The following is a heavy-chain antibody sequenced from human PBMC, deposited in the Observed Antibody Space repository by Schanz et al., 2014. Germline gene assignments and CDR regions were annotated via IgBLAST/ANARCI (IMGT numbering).Heavy chain of an antibody. J-gene: IGHJ3*02. CDR2: INQSGTT. V-gene: IGHV4-34*02. CDR3: ARDRGHGDLPGDI. CDR1: GGSFSSNY. Sequence: QVQLQQWGAGLLKPSETLSLTCAVYGGSFSSNYWSWIRQPPGKGLEWIGEINQSGTTNYNPSLKSRVTMSVDTSKNQFSLKLRSVTAADTAVYYCARDRGHGDLPGDIWGQGTMVTVSS. D-gene: IGHD4-17*01.